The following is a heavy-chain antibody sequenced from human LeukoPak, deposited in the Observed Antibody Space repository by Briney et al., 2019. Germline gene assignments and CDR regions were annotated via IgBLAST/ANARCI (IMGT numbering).Heavy chain of an antibody. D-gene: IGHD6-19*01. Sequence: GGSLRLSCAASGFTFSSYGMHWVRQAPGKGLEWVAVISYDGSNKYYADSVKCRFTISRDNSKNTLYLQMNSLRAEDTAVYYCAKEDTVAGTTDYWGQGTLVTVSS. J-gene: IGHJ4*02. CDR1: GFTFSSYG. CDR3: AKEDTVAGTTDY. V-gene: IGHV3-30*18. CDR2: ISYDGSNK.